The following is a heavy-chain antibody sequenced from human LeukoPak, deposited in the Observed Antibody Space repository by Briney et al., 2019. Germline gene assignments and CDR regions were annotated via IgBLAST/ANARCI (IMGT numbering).Heavy chain of an antibody. D-gene: IGHD3-3*01. CDR2: ISYDGSNK. V-gene: IGHV3-30*04. Sequence: GGSLRLSCAASGFTFSSYAMHWVRQAPGKGLEWVAVISYDGSNKYYADSVKGRFTISRDNSKNTLYLQMNSLRAKDTAVYYCARSTYDFWSGYYTPYYYYGMDVWGQGTTVTVSS. CDR1: GFTFSSYA. CDR3: ARSTYDFWSGYYTPYYYYGMDV. J-gene: IGHJ6*02.